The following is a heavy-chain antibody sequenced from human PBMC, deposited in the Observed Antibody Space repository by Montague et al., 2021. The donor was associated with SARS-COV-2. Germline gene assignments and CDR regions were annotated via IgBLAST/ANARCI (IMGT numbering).Heavy chain of an antibody. CDR1: GGSISNYY. CDR3: ARDRFDFGAGRQGTIDF. V-gene: IGHV4-4*07. CDR2: MHFTGKT. D-gene: IGHD3-10*01. J-gene: IGHJ4*02. Sequence: SETRSLTCTVSGGSISNYYWSWIRQPAGKGLEWIGRMHFTGKTNLSPFFSSRLTMSADTSKNQFSLKLTSVTAADTAIYFCARDRFDFGAGRQGTIDFWGQGTLVTVSS.